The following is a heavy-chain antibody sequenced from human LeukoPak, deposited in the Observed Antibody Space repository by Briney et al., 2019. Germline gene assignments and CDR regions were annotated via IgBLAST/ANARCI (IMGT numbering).Heavy chain of an antibody. D-gene: IGHD3-22*01. CDR1: GGTFSSYA. Sequence: SSVKVSCKASGGTFSSYAISWVRQAPGQGLEWMGRIIPIFGTANYAQKFQGRVTITTDESTSTAYMELSSLRSEDTAVYYCATYDSSGYYYHNWFDPWGQGTLVTVSS. CDR3: ATYDSSGYYYHNWFDP. V-gene: IGHV1-69*05. CDR2: IIPIFGTA. J-gene: IGHJ5*02.